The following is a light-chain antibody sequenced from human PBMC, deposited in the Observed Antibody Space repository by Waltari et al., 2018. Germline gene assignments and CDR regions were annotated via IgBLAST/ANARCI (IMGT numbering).Light chain of an antibody. CDR2: AAS. Sequence: DIVMTQSPSFLSASVGDRVTITCRASQDISSSLAWYQQKPGRAPKLLIYAASTLQSGVPSRLSGSGSGTEFTLTISSLQPEDFVTYYCQQVNNYPFTFGPGTILDVK. CDR3: QQVNNYPFT. V-gene: IGKV1-9*01. J-gene: IGKJ3*01. CDR1: QDISSS.